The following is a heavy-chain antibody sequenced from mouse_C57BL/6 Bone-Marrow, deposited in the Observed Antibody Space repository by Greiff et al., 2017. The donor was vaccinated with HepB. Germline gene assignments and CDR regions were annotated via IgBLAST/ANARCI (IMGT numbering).Heavy chain of an antibody. Sequence: QVQLQQSGPGLVQPSQSLSITCTVSGFSLTSYGVHWVRQSPGKGLEWRGVIWSGGSTDYNAAFISRLSISKDNSKSQVFFKMNSLQADDTAIYYCARKRVYVGRFAYWGQGTLVTVSA. D-gene: IGHD2-3*01. CDR2: IWSGGST. J-gene: IGHJ3*01. CDR1: GFSLTSYG. V-gene: IGHV2-2*01. CDR3: ARKRVYVGRFAY.